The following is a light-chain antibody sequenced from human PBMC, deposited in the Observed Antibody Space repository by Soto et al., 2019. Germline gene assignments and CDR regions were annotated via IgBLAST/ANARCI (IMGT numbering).Light chain of an antibody. J-gene: IGLJ1*01. CDR3: QSYDSSLSAV. Sequence: QSVLTQPPSVSGAPGQRVTISCTGSSSNIGAGYDVHWYQQLPGTAPKLLIYGNSNRPSGVPDRFSGSKSGTSASLAITGLQAEDEADYYCQSYDSSLSAVFGTATKVTVL. CDR1: SSNIGAGYD. V-gene: IGLV1-40*01. CDR2: GNS.